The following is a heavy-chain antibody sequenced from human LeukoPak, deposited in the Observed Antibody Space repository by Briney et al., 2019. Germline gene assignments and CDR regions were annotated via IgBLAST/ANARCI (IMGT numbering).Heavy chain of an antibody. CDR3: ARGRQNSGSYSDAFDI. D-gene: IGHD1-26*01. CDR1: GFTFTTAW. CDR2: ISSSSSYI. V-gene: IGHV3-21*01. Sequence: PGGSLRLSCTASGFTFTTAWMNWVRQAPGKGLEWVSSISSSSSYIYYTDSVKGRFTISRDNAKNSLYLQMNSLRAEDTAVYYCARGRQNSGSYSDAFDIWGQGTMVTVSS. J-gene: IGHJ3*02.